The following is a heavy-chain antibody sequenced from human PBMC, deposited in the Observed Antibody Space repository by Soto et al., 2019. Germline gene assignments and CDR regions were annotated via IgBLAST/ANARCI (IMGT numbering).Heavy chain of an antibody. Sequence: ETLSLTCAVYGGSFSGHYWSWIRQSPGKGLEWIGEINHSGSTNQNPSLKSRVTISVDTSKNQFSLKLKSVTAADTAVYYCAGGITMILVVQGDAPDKYYFDSWGQGTQVTVSS. V-gene: IGHV4-34*01. J-gene: IGHJ4*02. D-gene: IGHD3-22*01. CDR1: GGSFSGHY. CDR3: AGGITMILVVQGDAPDKYYFDS. CDR2: INHSGST.